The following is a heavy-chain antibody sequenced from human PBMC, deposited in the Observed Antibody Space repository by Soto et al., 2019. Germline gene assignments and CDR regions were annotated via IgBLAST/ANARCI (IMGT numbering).Heavy chain of an antibody. D-gene: IGHD3-10*01. Sequence: SETLSLTCTVSGGSITTYQWSWIRQPPGKGLEWIGYISHSGSTNNNPSLKSRVTISLDTSKNTLFLQMSSLRAEDTAIYYCAKVRSPYYYYAMDVWGQGTTVTVSS. J-gene: IGHJ6*02. CDR3: AKVRSPYYYYAMDV. CDR2: ISHSGST. CDR1: GGSITTYQ. V-gene: IGHV4-59*12.